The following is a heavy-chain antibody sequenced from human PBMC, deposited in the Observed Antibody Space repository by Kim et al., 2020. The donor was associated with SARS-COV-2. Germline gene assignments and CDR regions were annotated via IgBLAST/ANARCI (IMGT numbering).Heavy chain of an antibody. V-gene: IGHV3-53*01. J-gene: IGHJ4*02. CDR3: ARDPRDYYDSSGYIFS. D-gene: IGHD3-22*01. Sequence: SVKGRFTISRDNSKNTLYLQMNSLRAEDTAVYYCARDPRDYYDSSGYIFSWGQGTLVTVSS.